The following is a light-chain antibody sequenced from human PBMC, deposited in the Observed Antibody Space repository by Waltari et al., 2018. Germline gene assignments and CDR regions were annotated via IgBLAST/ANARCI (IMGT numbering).Light chain of an antibody. CDR2: WAS. Sequence: DIVMTKSPDSLAVSLGKRATINCKSSQSVLYSSNNKNYLAWYQQKPGQPPKLIIYWASTRESGVPDRFSGSGSGTDFTLTISSLQAEDVAVYYCQQHYGTPRTFGQGTKLEIK. J-gene: IGKJ2*01. CDR1: QSVLYSSNNKNY. V-gene: IGKV4-1*01. CDR3: QQHYGTPRT.